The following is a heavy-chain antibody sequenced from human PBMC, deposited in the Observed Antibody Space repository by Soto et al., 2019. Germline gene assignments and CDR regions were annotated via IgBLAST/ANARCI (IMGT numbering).Heavy chain of an antibody. CDR2: ISAYNGNT. CDR3: ARVEREYDFWSGYSLSRAFDI. D-gene: IGHD3-3*01. J-gene: IGHJ3*02. Sequence: ASVKVSCKASGYTFTSYVISWVRQAPGQGLEWMGWISAYNGNTNYAQKLQGRVTMTTDTSTSTAYMELRSLRSDDTAVYYCARVEREYDFWSGYSLSRAFDIWGQGTMVTVSS. CDR1: GYTFTSYV. V-gene: IGHV1-18*01.